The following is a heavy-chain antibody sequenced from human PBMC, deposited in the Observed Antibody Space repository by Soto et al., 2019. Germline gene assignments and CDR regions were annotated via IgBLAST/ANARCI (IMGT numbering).Heavy chain of an antibody. D-gene: IGHD4-17*01. CDR2: ISYDGSNK. Sequence: QVQLVESGGGVVQPGRSLRLSCAASGFTFSSYGMHWVRQAPGKGLEWVAVISYDGSNKYYADSVKGRFTISRGNSKNTLYLQMNSLRAEDTAVYYCAKDQERVTKTNWYFDLWGRGTLVTVSS. CDR3: AKDQERVTKTNWYFDL. V-gene: IGHV3-30*18. CDR1: GFTFSSYG. J-gene: IGHJ2*01.